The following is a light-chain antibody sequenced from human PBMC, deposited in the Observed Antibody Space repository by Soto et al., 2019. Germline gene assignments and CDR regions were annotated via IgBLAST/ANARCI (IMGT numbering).Light chain of an antibody. CDR2: GAS. CDR1: QSVSSSY. CDR3: QQYGSSSWT. J-gene: IGKJ1*01. V-gene: IGKV3-20*01. Sequence: EIFLAQSPGTLSFSPGERATLPCRASQSVSSSYLAWYQQKPGQAPRLLIYGASSRATGIPDRFSGSGSGTDFTLTISRLEPEDFAVYYCQQYGSSSWTFGQGTKVDI.